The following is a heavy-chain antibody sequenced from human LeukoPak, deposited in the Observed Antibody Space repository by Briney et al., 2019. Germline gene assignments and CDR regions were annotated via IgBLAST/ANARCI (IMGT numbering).Heavy chain of an antibody. CDR2: IIPIFGTA. Sequence: ASVKVSCKASGGTFSSYAISWVRQAPGQGLEWMGGIIPIFGTANYAQKFQGRVTITADESTSTAYMELSSLRCEDTAVYYCARDRGGLLNWFDPWGQGTLVTVSS. CDR3: ARDRGGLLNWFDP. D-gene: IGHD2-8*02. CDR1: GGTFSSYA. J-gene: IGHJ5*02. V-gene: IGHV1-69*13.